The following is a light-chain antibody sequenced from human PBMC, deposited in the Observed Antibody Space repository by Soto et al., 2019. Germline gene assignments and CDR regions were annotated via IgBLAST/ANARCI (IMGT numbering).Light chain of an antibody. CDR3: QQYGSLSWT. CDR2: GAS. J-gene: IGKJ1*01. Sequence: EIVLPQSPGTLSLSPGERSTLSCMASQSVSSSYLAWYQQKPGQTPRLLIYGASSRATGIPDRFSGSGSGTDFTLTISRLEPEDFAVYYCQQYGSLSWTFGQGTKVDIK. V-gene: IGKV3-20*01. CDR1: QSVSSSY.